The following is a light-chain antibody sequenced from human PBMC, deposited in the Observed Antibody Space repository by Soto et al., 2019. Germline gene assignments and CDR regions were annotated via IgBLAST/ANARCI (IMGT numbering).Light chain of an antibody. Sequence: EIVMTQSPATLSVSPGERATLSCRASQSVNIYLAWYQQKPGQAPRLLIFGASSRATGIPARFSGSGSGTEFNLTISSLQSEDVAVYYCQQYYSIPPSFGGGTKVEIK. CDR3: QQYYSIPPS. J-gene: IGKJ4*01. V-gene: IGKV3D-15*01. CDR1: QSVNIY. CDR2: GAS.